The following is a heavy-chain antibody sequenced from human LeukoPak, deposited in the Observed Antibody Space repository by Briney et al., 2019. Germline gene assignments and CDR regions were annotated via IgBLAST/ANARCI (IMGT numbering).Heavy chain of an antibody. Sequence: GGSLRLSCATSGFTFSSYWMSWVRQAPGKGLEWVANIKQDGSEKHYVDAVKGRFTISRDNAKNSLYLQMSSLRAEDTAVYYCARVGGIYYGSGSYYPLDYWGQGTLVTVSS. CDR1: GFTFSSYW. D-gene: IGHD3-10*01. CDR2: IKQDGSEK. CDR3: ARVGGIYYGSGSYYPLDY. J-gene: IGHJ4*02. V-gene: IGHV3-7*01.